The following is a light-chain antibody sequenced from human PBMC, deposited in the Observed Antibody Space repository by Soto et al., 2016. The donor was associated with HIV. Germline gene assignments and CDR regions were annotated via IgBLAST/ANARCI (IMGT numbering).Light chain of an antibody. CDR1: QSISSY. CDR2: AAS. J-gene: IGKJ1*01. V-gene: IGKV1-39*01. CDR3: QQSYTFPRT. Sequence: DIQMTQSPSSLSASVGDRVTITCRASQSISSYLNWYQQKPGKAPKLLFYAASSLQSGVPSRFSGSGSGTDFTLTISSLQPEDFATYYCQQSYTFPRTFGQGTKVEIK.